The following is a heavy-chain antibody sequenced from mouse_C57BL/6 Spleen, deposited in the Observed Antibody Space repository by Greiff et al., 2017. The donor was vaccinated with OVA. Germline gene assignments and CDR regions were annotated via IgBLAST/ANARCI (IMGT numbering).Heavy chain of an antibody. CDR1: GFNIKDDY. V-gene: IGHV14-4*01. D-gene: IGHD2-3*01. CDR2: IDPENGDT. J-gene: IGHJ4*01. Sequence: VQLQQSGAELVRPGASVKLSCTASGFNIKDDYMHWVKQRPEQGLEWIGWIDPENGDTEYASKFQGKATITADTSSNTAYLQLSSLTSEDTAVYYCTRGDGYLYYAMDYWGQGTSVTVSS. CDR3: TRGDGYLYYAMDY.